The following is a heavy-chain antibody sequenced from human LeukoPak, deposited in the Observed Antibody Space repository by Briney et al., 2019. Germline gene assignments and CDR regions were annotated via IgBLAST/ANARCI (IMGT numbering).Heavy chain of an antibody. CDR3: ARTPTVTTAAAHFDY. J-gene: IGHJ4*02. CDR2: ISYDGSNQ. D-gene: IGHD4-17*01. CDR1: GFTFSSYG. Sequence: GGSLRLSCAASGFTFSSYGMHWVRQAPGKGLEWVAVISYDGSNQYYADSVKGRFTISRDNSKNTLFLQMNSLRAEDTAVYYCARTPTVTTAAAHFDYWGQGTLVTVSS. V-gene: IGHV3-30*03.